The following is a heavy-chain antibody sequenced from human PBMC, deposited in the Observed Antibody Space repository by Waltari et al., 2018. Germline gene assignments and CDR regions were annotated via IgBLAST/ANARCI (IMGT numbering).Heavy chain of an antibody. Sequence: QVQLQESGPGLVKPSETLSLTCTVSGGSISSYYWSWIRQPAGKGLEWIGRIETSGSTNYNPSLKSRVTMSVDTSKNQFSLKLSSVTAADTAVYYCARGEQQLVQDAFDIWGQGTMVTVSS. CDR1: GGSISSYY. CDR2: IETSGST. V-gene: IGHV4-4*07. CDR3: ARGEQQLVQDAFDI. D-gene: IGHD6-13*01. J-gene: IGHJ3*02.